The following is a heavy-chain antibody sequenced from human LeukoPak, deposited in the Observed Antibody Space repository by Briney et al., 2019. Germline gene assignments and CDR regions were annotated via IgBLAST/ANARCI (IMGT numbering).Heavy chain of an antibody. V-gene: IGHV3-49*04. J-gene: IGHJ5*02. CDR1: GFTFGDYA. D-gene: IGHD6-19*01. CDR3: TRGGSGWGWFDP. Sequence: GGSLRLSCTASGFTFGDYAMTWVRQAPGKGLECLGFIRSTPYGGTVECAASVRGRFTISRDDSKSIAYLQMNSLKTEDTAVYYCTRGGSGWGWFDPWGQGTLVTVSS. CDR2: IRSTPYGGTV.